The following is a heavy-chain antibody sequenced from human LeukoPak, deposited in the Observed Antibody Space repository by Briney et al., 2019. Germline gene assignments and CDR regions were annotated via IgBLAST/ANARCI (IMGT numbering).Heavy chain of an antibody. J-gene: IGHJ4*02. CDR3: AKDMYYDILTGAGFDY. CDR1: GFTFDDYA. D-gene: IGHD3-9*01. Sequence: GGSLRLSCAASGFTFDDYAKHWVRQAPGKGLEWVSGISWNSGSIGYADSVKGRFTISRDNAKNSLYLQMNSLRAEDTALYYCAKDMYYDILTGAGFDYWGQGTLVTVSS. V-gene: IGHV3-9*01. CDR2: ISWNSGSI.